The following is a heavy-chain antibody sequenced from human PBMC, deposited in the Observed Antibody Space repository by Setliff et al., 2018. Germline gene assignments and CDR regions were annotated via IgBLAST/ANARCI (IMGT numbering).Heavy chain of an antibody. Sequence: SETLSLTCTVSGDAISSRTYYWSWIRQPPGKGLEWIGEINHSGSTNYNPSLKSRVTISVDTSKNQFSLKLSSVTAADTAVYYCAGGDQLLRFDPWGQGTLVTVSS. J-gene: IGHJ5*02. CDR1: GDAISSRTYY. CDR2: INHSGST. CDR3: AGGDQLLRFDP. D-gene: IGHD2-2*01. V-gene: IGHV4-39*07.